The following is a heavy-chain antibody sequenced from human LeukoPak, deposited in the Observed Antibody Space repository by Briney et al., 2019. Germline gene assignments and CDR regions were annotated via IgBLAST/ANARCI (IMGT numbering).Heavy chain of an antibody. D-gene: IGHD2-15*01. CDR3: ARDLTWCSGGSCPEIN. J-gene: IGHJ4*02. CDR2: FDPEDGET. Sequence: ASVKVSCKVSGYTLTELSMHWVRQAPGKGLEWMGGFDPEDGETIYAQKFQGRVTMTEDTSTDTAYMELSSLRSEDTAVYYCARDLTWCSGGSCPEINWGQGTLVTVSS. V-gene: IGHV1-24*01. CDR1: GYTLTELS.